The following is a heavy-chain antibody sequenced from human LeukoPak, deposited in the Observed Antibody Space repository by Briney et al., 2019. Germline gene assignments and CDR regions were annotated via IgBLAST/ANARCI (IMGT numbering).Heavy chain of an antibody. D-gene: IGHD3-22*01. CDR3: ARGMIVAYYYYYMDV. Sequence: ASVKVSCKASGYTFTGYYMHWVRQAPGEGLEWMGWINPKSGGTKYAQKFQGRVTMTRDTSISTAYMELSRLRSDDTAVYYCARGMIVAYYYYYMDVWGKGTTVTVSS. CDR2: INPKSGGT. V-gene: IGHV1-2*02. J-gene: IGHJ6*03. CDR1: GYTFTGYY.